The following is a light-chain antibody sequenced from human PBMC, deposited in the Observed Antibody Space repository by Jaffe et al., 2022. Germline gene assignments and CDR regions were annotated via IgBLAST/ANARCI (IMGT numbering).Light chain of an antibody. CDR2: DVS. J-gene: IGLJ2*01. CDR1: RSDVGAYNY. Sequence: QSALTQPRSVSGSPAQSVTISCTGARSDVGAYNYVSWYRQHPGTAPKLIIYDVSKRPSGVPDRFSGSKSGNTASLTISGLQAEDEGDYYCCSYAGRYSWVFGGGTKVTVL. V-gene: IGLV2-11*01. CDR3: CSYAGRYSWV.